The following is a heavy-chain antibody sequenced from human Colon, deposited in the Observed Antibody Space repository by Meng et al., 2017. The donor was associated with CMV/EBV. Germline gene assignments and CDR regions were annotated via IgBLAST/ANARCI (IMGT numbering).Heavy chain of an antibody. Sequence: ELLGPAVTMSSTTAVYSGSFTGYSWSCISPPPGKGLESLGEINHSGSSNYNRSLTSYVPISVDTSTNYFDLTMSSVTVADNAVYSSETGINILATGTHYWGQGTLVTVSS. CDR2: INHSGSS. J-gene: IGHJ4*02. CDR1: SGSFTGYS. V-gene: IGHV4-34*01. D-gene: IGHD1-1*01. CDR3: ETGINILATGTHY.